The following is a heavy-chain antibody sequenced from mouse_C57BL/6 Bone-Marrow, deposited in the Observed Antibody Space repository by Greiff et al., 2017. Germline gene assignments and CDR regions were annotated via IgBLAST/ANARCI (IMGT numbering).Heavy chain of an antibody. J-gene: IGHJ3*01. V-gene: IGHV1-81*01. CDR1: GYTFTSYG. D-gene: IGHD1-1*01. Sequence: VQLQQSGAELARPGASVKLSCKASGYTFTSYGISWVKQRTGQGLEWIGEIYPRSGNTYYNEKFKGKATLTADKSSSTAYMELRSLTSEDSAVYFCARCPIYYYGSAWFAYWGQGTLVTVSA. CDR2: IYPRSGNT. CDR3: ARCPIYYYGSAWFAY.